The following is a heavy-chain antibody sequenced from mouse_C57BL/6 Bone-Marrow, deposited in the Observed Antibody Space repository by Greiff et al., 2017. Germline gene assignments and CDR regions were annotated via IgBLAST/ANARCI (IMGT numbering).Heavy chain of an antibody. CDR1: GYTFTSYW. J-gene: IGHJ4*01. D-gene: IGHD2-4*01. V-gene: IGHV1-55*01. CDR3: ARPNYYDYWYYAMDY. Sequence: QVQLQQPGAELVKPGASVKMSCKASGYTFTSYWITWVKQRPGQGLEWIGDIYPGSGSTNYNEKFKSKATLTVDTSSRTAYMQLSSLTSEDSAVYYCARPNYYDYWYYAMDYWGQGTSVTVSS. CDR2: IYPGSGST.